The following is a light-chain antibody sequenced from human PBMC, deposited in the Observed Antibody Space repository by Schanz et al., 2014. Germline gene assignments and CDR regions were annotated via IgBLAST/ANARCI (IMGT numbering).Light chain of an antibody. CDR3: CSYSGSSVFYV. J-gene: IGLJ1*01. V-gene: IGLV2-8*01. Sequence: QSALTQPPSASGSPGQSVTISCTGTSSDVGGYNYVSWYQHHPGKVPKLIIYDVSKRPSGVPDRFSGSKSGNTASLTISGLQAEDEADYYCCSYSGSSVFYVFGAGTKLTVL. CDR1: SSDVGGYNY. CDR2: DVS.